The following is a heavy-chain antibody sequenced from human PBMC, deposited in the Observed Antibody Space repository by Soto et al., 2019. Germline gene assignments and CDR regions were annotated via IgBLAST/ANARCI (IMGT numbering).Heavy chain of an antibody. CDR3: ARDPIFGVVIIPHYYYYGMDV. J-gene: IGHJ6*02. CDR2: ISAYNGNT. V-gene: IGHV1-18*01. CDR1: GYTFTSYG. Sequence: ASVKVSCKASGYTFTSYGISWVRQAPGQGLEWMGWISAYNGNTNYAQKLRGRVTMTTDTSTSTAYMELRSLRSDDTAVYYCARDPIFGVVIIPHYYYYGMDVWGQGTTVTVSS. D-gene: IGHD3-3*01.